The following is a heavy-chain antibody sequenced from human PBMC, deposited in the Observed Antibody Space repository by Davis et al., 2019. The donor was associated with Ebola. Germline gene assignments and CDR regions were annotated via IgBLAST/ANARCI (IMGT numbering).Heavy chain of an antibody. J-gene: IGHJ4*02. CDR2: ISGSGGST. CDR3: ARDFTMVRGVPDY. D-gene: IGHD3-10*01. CDR1: GCTLRSYG. V-gene: IGHV3-23*01. Sequence: LTPAASGCTLRSYGMHWVRPAPGKGLEWVSAISGSGGSTYYADSVKGRFTISRDNSKNTLYLQMNSLRAEDTAVYYCARDFTMVRGVPDYWGQGTLVTVSS.